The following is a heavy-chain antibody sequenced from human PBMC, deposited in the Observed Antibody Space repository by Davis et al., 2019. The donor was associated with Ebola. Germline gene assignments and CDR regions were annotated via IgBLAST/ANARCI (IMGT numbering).Heavy chain of an antibody. Sequence: SETLSLTCTVSGGSISSYYWSWIRQPPGKGLEWIGYIYYSGSTNYNPSLKSRVTISVDTSKNQFSLKLSSVTAADTAVYYCARQYSSSWVDYWGQGTLVTVSS. J-gene: IGHJ4*02. CDR3: ARQYSSSWVDY. CDR1: GGSISSYY. D-gene: IGHD6-13*01. V-gene: IGHV4-59*08. CDR2: IYYSGST.